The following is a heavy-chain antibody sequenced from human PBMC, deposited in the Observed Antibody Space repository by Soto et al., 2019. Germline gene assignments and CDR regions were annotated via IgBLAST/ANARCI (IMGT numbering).Heavy chain of an antibody. Sequence: QVQLVQSGAEVKKPGSSVKVSCKASGGTFSSYAISWVRQAPGQGLEWMGGIVPIFGTAYYAQKFQGRVTITARDAVSQADMELSRLSSEISDVYHCERDLEGYASYYGYWGQGTLVAVSS. J-gene: IGHJ4*02. V-gene: IGHV1-69*01. D-gene: IGHD3-10*01. CDR1: GGTFSSYA. CDR2: IVPIFGTA. CDR3: ERDLEGYASYYGY.